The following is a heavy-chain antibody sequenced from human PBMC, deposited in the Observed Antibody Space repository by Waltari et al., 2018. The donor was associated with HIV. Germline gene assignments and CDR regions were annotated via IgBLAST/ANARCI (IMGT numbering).Heavy chain of an antibody. CDR3: TKAVAGFYYFDY. CDR2: IRSKTYGWTT. Sequence: EVQLVESGGGLVQPGRSLRLSCAASGFSFGDYSMSWVRRAPGKGLEWVGFIRSKTYGWTTEYAASVKCRFTISRDDSKSIAYLQMNSLKTEDTAVYYCTKAVAGFYYFDYWGQGTQVTVSS. D-gene: IGHD6-19*01. CDR1: GFSFGDYS. J-gene: IGHJ4*02. V-gene: IGHV3-49*04.